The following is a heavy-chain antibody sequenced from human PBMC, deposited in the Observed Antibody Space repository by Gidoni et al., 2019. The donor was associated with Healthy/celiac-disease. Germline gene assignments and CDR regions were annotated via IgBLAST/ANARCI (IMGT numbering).Heavy chain of an antibody. V-gene: IGHV4-30-4*01. Sequence: QVQLQESGPGLVKPSQTLSLTCTVSGGSINSADYYWTWIRQPPGKGLEWIGYISYSGSTSYNPSLKSRVTISVDTSKNRFSLKLTSVTAADTAVYYCARRYCSNTICSSYDYWGQGTLVTVSS. J-gene: IGHJ4*01. D-gene: IGHD2-2*01. CDR3: ARRYCSNTICSSYDY. CDR1: GGSINSADYY. CDR2: ISYSGST.